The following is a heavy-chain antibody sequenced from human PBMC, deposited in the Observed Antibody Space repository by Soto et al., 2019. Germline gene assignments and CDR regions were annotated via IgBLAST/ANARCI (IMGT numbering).Heavy chain of an antibody. CDR2: IKEDDSEI. CDR1: GFALSSYL. Sequence: GGSLNLSCAASGFALSSYLMTWVRQAPGKGLEWVASIKEDDSEIYYVDSVKGRFTISRDNAKNSLYLQMNSLRAEDTAVYYCATYSGYALPMDVWGTGT. V-gene: IGHV3-7*01. D-gene: IGHD1-26*01. CDR3: ATYSGYALPMDV. J-gene: IGHJ6*03.